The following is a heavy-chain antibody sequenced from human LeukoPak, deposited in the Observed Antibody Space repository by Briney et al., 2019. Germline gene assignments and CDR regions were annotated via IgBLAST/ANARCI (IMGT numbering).Heavy chain of an antibody. CDR3: AKAIYYDILTGYDY. V-gene: IGHV3-43*02. Sequence: GGSLRLSCAASGFTFSSYAMSWVRQAPGKGLEWVSLISWDGGSTYYADSVKGRFTISRDNSKNSLYLQMNSLRTEDTALYYCAKAIYYDILTGYDYWGQGTLVTVSS. CDR2: ISWDGGST. J-gene: IGHJ4*02. D-gene: IGHD3-9*01. CDR1: GFTFSSYA.